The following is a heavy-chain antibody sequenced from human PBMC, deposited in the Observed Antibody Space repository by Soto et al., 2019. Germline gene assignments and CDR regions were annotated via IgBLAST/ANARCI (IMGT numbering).Heavy chain of an antibody. D-gene: IGHD3-3*01. CDR2: INHSGST. Sequence: SETLSLTCAVYGGSFSGYYWSWIRQPPGKGLEWIGEINHSGSTNYNPSLKSRVTISVDTSKNQFSLKLSSVTAADTAVYYCARFSITIFGVVTTSYYGMDVWGQGTTVTVSS. V-gene: IGHV4-34*01. CDR3: ARFSITIFGVVTTSYYGMDV. J-gene: IGHJ6*02. CDR1: GGSFSGYY.